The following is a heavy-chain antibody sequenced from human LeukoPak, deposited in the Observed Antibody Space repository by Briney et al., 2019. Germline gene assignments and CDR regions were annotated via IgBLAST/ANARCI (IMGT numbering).Heavy chain of an antibody. CDR1: GYTFTSYA. CDR3: ARPGWGSGSYNYYYMDV. CDR2: INTNTGNP. V-gene: IGHV7-4-1*02. J-gene: IGHJ6*03. Sequence: ASVKVSCKASGYTFTSYAMNWVRQAPGQGLEWMGWINTNTGNPTYAQGFTGRFVFSLDPSVSTAYLQISSRKAEDTAVYYCARPGWGSGSYNYYYMDVWGKGTTVTVSS. D-gene: IGHD3-10*01.